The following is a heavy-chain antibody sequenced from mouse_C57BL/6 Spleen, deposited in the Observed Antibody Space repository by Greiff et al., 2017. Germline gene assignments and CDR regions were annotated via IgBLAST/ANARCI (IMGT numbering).Heavy chain of an antibody. J-gene: IGHJ4*01. D-gene: IGHD4-1*01. CDR1: GYTFTSYW. CDR3: ARLAGTLYAMDY. V-gene: IGHV1-52*01. Sequence: VQLQQPGAELVRPGSSVKLSCKASGYTFTSYWMHWVKQRPIQGLEWIGNIDPSDSETHYNEKFKDKATVTVDTSSSTAYLQLSSLTYEDSAVYYCARLAGTLYAMDYWGQGTSVTVSS. CDR2: IDPSDSET.